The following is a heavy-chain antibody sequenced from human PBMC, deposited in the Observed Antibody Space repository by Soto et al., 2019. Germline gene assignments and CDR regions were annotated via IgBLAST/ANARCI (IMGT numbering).Heavy chain of an antibody. CDR3: GKDIYNFDWLLFDY. J-gene: IGHJ4*02. CDR1: RFTFRNFA. D-gene: IGHD3-9*01. CDR2: ISRSGDDT. V-gene: IGHV3-23*01. Sequence: EVQLLESGGGLVQPGGSLRLVCAASRFTFRNFAMSWVRQAPGKGLEWVSGISRSGDDTFYADSVKGRFTIFRDNSKNTLYLQMSSLRAEDTAIYYCGKDIYNFDWLLFDYWGQGTLVTVSS.